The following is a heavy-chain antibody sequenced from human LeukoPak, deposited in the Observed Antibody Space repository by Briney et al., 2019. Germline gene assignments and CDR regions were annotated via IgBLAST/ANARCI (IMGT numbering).Heavy chain of an antibody. CDR1: GFTFSTYN. CDR3: ARDSRVVVAFDY. J-gene: IGHJ4*02. V-gene: IGHV3-7*01. D-gene: IGHD3-22*01. CDR2: IKQDGSEK. Sequence: GGSLRLSCAASGFTFSTYNMNWVRQAPGKGLEWVANIKQDGSEKYYVDSVKGRFTISRDNAKNSLYLQMNSLRAEDTAVYYCARDSRVVVAFDYWGQGTLVTVSS.